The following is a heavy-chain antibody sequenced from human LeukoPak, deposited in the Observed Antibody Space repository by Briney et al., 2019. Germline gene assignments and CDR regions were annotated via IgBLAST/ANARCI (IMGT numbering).Heavy chain of an antibody. CDR1: GGSISSYY. J-gene: IGHJ4*02. D-gene: IGHD3-3*01. Sequence: SETLSLTCTVSGGSISSYYWSWIRQPPGKGLEWIGCIYYSGSTNYNPSLKSRVTISVDTSKNQFSLKLSSVTAADTAVYYCARGGNFWSGYSSFDYWGQGTLVTVSS. CDR2: IYYSGST. CDR3: ARGGNFWSGYSSFDY. V-gene: IGHV4-59*01.